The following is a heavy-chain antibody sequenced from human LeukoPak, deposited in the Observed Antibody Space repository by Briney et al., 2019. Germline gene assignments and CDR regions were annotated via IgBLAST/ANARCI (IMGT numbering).Heavy chain of an antibody. Sequence: SVKVSCKASGGTFSSYAISWVRQAPGQGLEWMGGIIPIFGTANYAQKFQGRVTITADKSTSTAYMELSSLRSEDTAVYYCARGEFAYPVVVVPAAIGGDWFDPWGQGTLVTVSS. V-gene: IGHV1-69*06. CDR2: IIPIFGTA. J-gene: IGHJ5*02. CDR3: ARGEFAYPVVVVPAAIGGDWFDP. CDR1: GGTFSSYA. D-gene: IGHD2-2*02.